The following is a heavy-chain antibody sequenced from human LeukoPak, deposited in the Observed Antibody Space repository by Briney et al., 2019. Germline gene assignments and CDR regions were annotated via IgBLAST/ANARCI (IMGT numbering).Heavy chain of an antibody. Sequence: GASVKVSCKASGGTFSSYAISWVRQAPGQGLEWMGGIIPIFGTANYAQKFQGRVTITADESTSTVYMELSSLRSEDTAVYYCARGSRGVVTAPYDYWGQGTLVTVSS. V-gene: IGHV1-69*13. CDR2: IIPIFGTA. CDR1: GGTFSSYA. J-gene: IGHJ4*02. D-gene: IGHD2-21*02. CDR3: ARGSRGVVTAPYDY.